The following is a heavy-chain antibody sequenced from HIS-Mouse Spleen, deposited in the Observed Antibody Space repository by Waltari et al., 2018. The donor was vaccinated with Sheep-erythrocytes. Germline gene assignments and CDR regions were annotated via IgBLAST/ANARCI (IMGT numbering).Heavy chain of an antibody. CDR2: ISSSSSYI. CDR3: ARVASGATFDY. J-gene: IGHJ4*02. CDR1: GFTFRSYS. Sequence: EVQLVESGGCLVKPGGSLRLSCAASGFTFRSYSLNWVRQAPGKGLEWGSSISSSSSYIYYADSVKGRFTISRDNAKNSLYLQMNSLRAEDTAVYYCARVASGATFDYWGQGTLVTVSS. D-gene: IGHD1-26*01. V-gene: IGHV3-21*01.